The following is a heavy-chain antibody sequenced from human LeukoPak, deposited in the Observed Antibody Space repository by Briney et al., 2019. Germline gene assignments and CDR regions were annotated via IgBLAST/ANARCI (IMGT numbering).Heavy chain of an antibody. V-gene: IGHV3-53*01. D-gene: IGHD6-19*01. CDR1: GFTVSSNY. J-gene: IGHJ4*02. CDR3: ARGGQWLETDY. CDR2: IYSGGST. Sequence: GGSLRLSCAASGFTVSSNYMSWVRQAPGKGLERVSVIYSGGSTYYADSVKGRFTISRDNSKNTLYLQMNSLRAEDTAVYYCARGGQWLETDYWGQGTLVTVSS.